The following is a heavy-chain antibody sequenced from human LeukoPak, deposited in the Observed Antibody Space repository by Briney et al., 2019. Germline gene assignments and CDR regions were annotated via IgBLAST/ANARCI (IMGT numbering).Heavy chain of an antibody. V-gene: IGHV3-23*01. CDR3: AKKSGPMVRGVHPV. Sequence: GGSLRPSCAASGFTFTSYAMSWVRQAPGKGLEWVSAIRGSGGSTYYTDTVKGRFTTSRNNPKNTLYLQMNSLRAEDTAVYYCAKKSGPMVRGVHPVWGQGTTVTVSS. J-gene: IGHJ6*02. CDR2: IRGSGGST. CDR1: GFTFTSYA. D-gene: IGHD3-10*01.